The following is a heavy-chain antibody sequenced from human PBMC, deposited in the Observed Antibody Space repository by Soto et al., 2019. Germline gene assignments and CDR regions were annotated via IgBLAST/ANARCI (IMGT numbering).Heavy chain of an antibody. V-gene: IGHV1-69*01. CDR3: ARPETRWTRSQQLAEYDYYYYGMDV. CDR2: IIPIFGTA. J-gene: IGHJ6*02. D-gene: IGHD6-13*01. Sequence: QVQLVQSGAEVKKPGSSVKVSCKASGGTFSSYAISWVRQAPGRGLEWMGGIIPIFGTANYAQKFQGRVTITADESPSTAYMELSSLRSEDTAVYYCARPETRWTRSQQLAEYDYYYYGMDVWGQGTTVTVSS. CDR1: GGTFSSYA.